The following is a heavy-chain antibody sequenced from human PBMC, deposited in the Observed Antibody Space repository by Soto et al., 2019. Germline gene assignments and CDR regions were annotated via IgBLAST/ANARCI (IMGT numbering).Heavy chain of an antibody. J-gene: IGHJ6*02. CDR2: IYYSGST. CDR3: GRDMSGSSSQYYYYGMDV. D-gene: IGHD6-13*01. CDR1: GGSVSSGSYY. Sequence: SETLSLTCTVSGGSVSSGSYYWSWIRQPPGKGLEWIGYIYYSGSTNYNPSLKSRVTISVDTSKNQFSLKLSSVTAADTAVYYCGRDMSGSSSQYYYYGMDVWGQGTTVTVSS. V-gene: IGHV4-61*01.